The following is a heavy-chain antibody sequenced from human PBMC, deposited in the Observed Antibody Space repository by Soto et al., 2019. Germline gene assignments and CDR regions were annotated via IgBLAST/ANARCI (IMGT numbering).Heavy chain of an antibody. Sequence: PSETLSLTCAASGGSLSGYDWTWIRQPPGKGLEWIGEITHSGIRFQKPSLKSRVTMSVVTSKIQFSLNLTSVAAAETAVYFCATSRGYNSVPYGIYVWGQGTTVTVSS. V-gene: IGHV4-34*01. J-gene: IGHJ6*02. CDR3: ATSRGYNSVPYGIYV. D-gene: IGHD1-20*01. CDR2: ITHSGIR. CDR1: GGSLSGYD.